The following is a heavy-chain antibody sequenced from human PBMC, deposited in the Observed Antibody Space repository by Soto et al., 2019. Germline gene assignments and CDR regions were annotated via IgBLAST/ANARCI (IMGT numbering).Heavy chain of an antibody. CDR2: ISAYNGNT. J-gene: IGHJ4*02. V-gene: IGHV1-18*01. Sequence: GASVKVSCEASGYTFTSYGISWVRQAPGQGFEWMGWISAYNGNTNYAQKLQGRVTMTTDTSTSTAYMELRSLRSDDTAVYYCARENDILTGYYSPLFDFWGQGTLVTVSS. CDR3: ARENDILTGYYSPLFDF. D-gene: IGHD3-9*01. CDR1: GYTFTSYG.